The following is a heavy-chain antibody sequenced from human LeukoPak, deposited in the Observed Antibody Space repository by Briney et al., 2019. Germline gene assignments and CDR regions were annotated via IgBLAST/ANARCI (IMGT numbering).Heavy chain of an antibody. D-gene: IGHD6-13*01. V-gene: IGHV1-2*02. CDR2: INPNSGGT. CDR1: GYTFIDYY. CDR3: ARTLYISAVPGGFDY. Sequence: ASVKVSCKASGYTFIDYYMHWVRQAPGQGLEWMGWINPNSGGTNYAQNFQGRVTMTRDTSISTAYMELSRLRSDDTALYYCARTLYISAVPGGFDYWGQGTLVTVSS. J-gene: IGHJ4*02.